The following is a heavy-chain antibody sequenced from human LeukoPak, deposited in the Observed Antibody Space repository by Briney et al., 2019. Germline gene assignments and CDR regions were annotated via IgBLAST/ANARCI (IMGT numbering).Heavy chain of an antibody. J-gene: IGHJ5*02. V-gene: IGHV1-69*13. D-gene: IGHD6-19*01. CDR3: PRNLRLAENWFDP. CDR2: IIPISCTT. Sequence: SVKVSCKSCVGTFSSYAITWVRQPPAQGLEGMGKIIPISCTTNYAHKFQGRLTFTADESTSTAYIELSNLSYDDGAVYYCPRNLRLAENWFDPWGQGTLVTVSS. CDR1: VGTFSSYA.